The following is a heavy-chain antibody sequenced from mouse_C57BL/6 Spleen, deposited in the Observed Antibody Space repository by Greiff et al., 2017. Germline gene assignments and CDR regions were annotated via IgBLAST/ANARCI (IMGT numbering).Heavy chain of an antibody. Sequence: VQLQQSGTVLARPGASVKMSCKTSGYTFTSYWMHWVKQRPGQGLEWIGAIYPGNSDTSYNQKFKGKAKLTAVTSASTAYMELSSLTNEDSAVYYCTRPYGSSYPWFAYWGQGTLVTVSA. V-gene: IGHV1-5*01. CDR3: TRPYGSSYPWFAY. CDR1: GYTFTSYW. J-gene: IGHJ3*01. D-gene: IGHD1-1*01. CDR2: IYPGNSDT.